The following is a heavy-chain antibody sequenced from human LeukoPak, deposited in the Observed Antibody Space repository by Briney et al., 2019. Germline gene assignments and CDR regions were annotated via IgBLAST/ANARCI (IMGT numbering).Heavy chain of an antibody. D-gene: IGHD5-18*01. CDR2: IRYDGSNK. J-gene: IGHJ4*02. V-gene: IGHV3-33*01. CDR1: GFTFSHCG. CDR3: TRDIDSNYFDY. Sequence: QPGRSLRLSCEASGFTFSHCGMHWVRQAPGKGLEWVAIIRYDGSNKYYGDSVKGRFTISRDNSKNTLYLQMNSLGVEDTAVYYCTRDIDSNYFDYWGQGTLVTVSS.